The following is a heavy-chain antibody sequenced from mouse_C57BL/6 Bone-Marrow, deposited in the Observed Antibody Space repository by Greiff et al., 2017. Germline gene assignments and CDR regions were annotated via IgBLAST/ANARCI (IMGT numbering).Heavy chain of an antibody. CDR2: INPGSGGT. D-gene: IGHD1-1*01. V-gene: IGHV1-54*01. CDR3: ASPITTVDYYAMDY. CDR1: GYAFTNYL. Sequence: VKLMESGAELVRPGTSVKVSCKASGYAFTNYLIEWVKQRPGQGLEWIGVINPGSGGTNYNEKFKGKATLTADKSSSTAYMQLSRLTSEDSAVYFCASPITTVDYYAMDYWGQGTSVTVSS. J-gene: IGHJ4*01.